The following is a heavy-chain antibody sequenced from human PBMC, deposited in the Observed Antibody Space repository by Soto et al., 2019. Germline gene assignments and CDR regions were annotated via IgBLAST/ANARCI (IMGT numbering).Heavy chain of an antibody. CDR1: GFTISHNF. Sequence: PGGSLRLSCAASGFTISHNFMTWVRQAPGKGLEWVSVIYGGGDTYYADSVKGRFTISRDNSKNTLFLQMNSLRAEDTAVYYCARESNAHFDYWGQGTMVTVSS. V-gene: IGHV3-66*01. J-gene: IGHJ4*02. CDR2: IYGGGDT. D-gene: IGHD7-27*01. CDR3: ARESNAHFDY.